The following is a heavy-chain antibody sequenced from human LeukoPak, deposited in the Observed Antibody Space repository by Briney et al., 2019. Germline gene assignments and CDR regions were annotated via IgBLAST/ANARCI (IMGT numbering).Heavy chain of an antibody. CDR3: ARDSGTTGEVKFDP. J-gene: IGHJ5*02. V-gene: IGHV4-4*07. D-gene: IGHD3-10*01. Sequence: SETLSLTCTVSGASITSYYWSWIRQPAGKGLEWIGRIYASGSTTYNPSLKSRVTMAVDTSKTQFSLKLSSATAADTAVYYCARDSGTTGEVKFDPWGQGTLVTVSA. CDR2: IYASGST. CDR1: GASITSYY.